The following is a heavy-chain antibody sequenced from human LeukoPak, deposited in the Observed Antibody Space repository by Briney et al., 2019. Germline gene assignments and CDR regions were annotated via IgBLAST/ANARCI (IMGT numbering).Heavy chain of an antibody. CDR1: GFTFSSYS. CDR3: ARGTPYNWNYLGDY. CDR2: ISSSSSYI. Sequence: SGGSLRLSCAASGFTFSSYSMNWVRQAPGKGLEWVSSISSSSSYIYYADSVKGRFTISRDNAKNSLYLQMNGLRAEDTAVYYCARGTPYNWNYLGDYWGQGTPVTVSS. J-gene: IGHJ4*02. D-gene: IGHD1-7*01. V-gene: IGHV3-21*01.